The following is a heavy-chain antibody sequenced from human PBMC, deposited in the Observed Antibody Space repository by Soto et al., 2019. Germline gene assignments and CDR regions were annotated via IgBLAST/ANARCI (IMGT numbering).Heavy chain of an antibody. CDR2: IFVSSTII. J-gene: IGHJ4*02. Sequence: QPGGSLRLSCVASGFPFSDYSMVWVRQAPGKGLEWVSYIFVSSTIIYYADSVKGRFTVSRDNAQNSLFLLMNSLRVEDTAVYYCARDKDWAFDYWGQGTLVTVSS. V-gene: IGHV3-48*04. CDR1: GFPFSDYS. CDR3: ARDKDWAFDY. D-gene: IGHD3-9*01.